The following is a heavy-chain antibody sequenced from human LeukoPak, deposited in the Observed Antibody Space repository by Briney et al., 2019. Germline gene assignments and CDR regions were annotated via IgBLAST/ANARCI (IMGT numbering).Heavy chain of an antibody. Sequence: GGSLRLSCAASGFTFSDYSMAWLRQAPGKGLEWVSYITDSGNNMYYAASVKGRFTISRDNAKNSLYLQMNSLRAEDTAVYYCARDFVGPPDYWGQGALVTVSS. CDR3: ARDFVGPPDY. D-gene: IGHD3-16*01. CDR1: GFTFSDYS. CDR2: ITDSGNNM. V-gene: IGHV3-11*04. J-gene: IGHJ4*02.